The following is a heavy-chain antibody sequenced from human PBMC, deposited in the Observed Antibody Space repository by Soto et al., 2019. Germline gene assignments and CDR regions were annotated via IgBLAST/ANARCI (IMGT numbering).Heavy chain of an antibody. V-gene: IGHV3-23*01. Sequence: GGSLRLSCAASGFTFRYYAMSWVRQAPGKGLEWVSGISDSGGSSYYADSVKGRFTISRDNSKNTLYLRMNSLRAGDTAVYYCAKTILSGYDSYYFDYWGQGTLVTVSS. CDR3: AKTILSGYDSYYFDY. CDR1: GFTFRYYA. J-gene: IGHJ4*02. D-gene: IGHD5-12*01. CDR2: ISDSGGSS.